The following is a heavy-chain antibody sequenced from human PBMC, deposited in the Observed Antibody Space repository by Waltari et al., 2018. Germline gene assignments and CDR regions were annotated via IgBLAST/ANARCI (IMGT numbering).Heavy chain of an antibody. Sequence: QLQLQESGPGLVKPSETLSLTCTVSGGSISSSSYYWGWIRQPPGKGLEWIGSIYYSGVTYYNPSLNSRVTISVDTSKNQFSLKLSSVTAADTAVYYCARGGTSWDGYGDYVYYFDYWGQGTLVTVSS. J-gene: IGHJ4*02. D-gene: IGHD4-17*01. CDR1: GGSISSSSYY. CDR3: ARGGTSWDGYGDYVYYFDY. CDR2: IYYSGVT. V-gene: IGHV4-39*07.